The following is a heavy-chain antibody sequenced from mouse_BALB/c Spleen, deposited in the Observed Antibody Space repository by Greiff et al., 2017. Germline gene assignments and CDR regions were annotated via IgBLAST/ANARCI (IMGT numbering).Heavy chain of an antibody. CDR3: TRGGRAMDY. J-gene: IGHJ4*01. CDR1: GYTFTSYW. V-gene: IGHV1-69*02. Sequence: VQLQQPGAELVRPGASVKLSCKASGYTFTSYWINWVKQRPGQGLEWIGNIYPSDSYTNYNQKFKDKATLTVDKSSSTAYMQLSSPTSEDSAVHYCTRGGRAMDYWGQGTSVTVSS. CDR2: IYPSDSYT.